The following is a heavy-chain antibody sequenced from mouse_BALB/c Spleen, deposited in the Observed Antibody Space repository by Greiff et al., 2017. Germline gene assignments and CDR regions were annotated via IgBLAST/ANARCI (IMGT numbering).Heavy chain of an antibody. D-gene: IGHD1-2*01. J-gene: IGHJ4*01. CDR2: IWGDGST. CDR1: GFSLTGYG. Sequence: VQLQQSGPGLVAPSQSLSITCTVSGFSLTGYGVNWVRQPPGKGLEWLGMIWGDGSTDYNSALKSRLSISKDNSKSQVFLKMNSLQTDDTARYYCARGKSTATGAMDYWGQGTSVTVSS. CDR3: ARGKSTATGAMDY. V-gene: IGHV2-6-7*01.